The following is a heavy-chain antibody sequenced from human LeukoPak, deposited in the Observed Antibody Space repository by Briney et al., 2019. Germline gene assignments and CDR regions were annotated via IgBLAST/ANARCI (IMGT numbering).Heavy chain of an antibody. CDR2: LSGSGGST. CDR1: GFTFSTYA. J-gene: IGHJ4*02. V-gene: IGHV3-23*01. D-gene: IGHD2-2*01. CDR3: AKFVGLCGSANTCYHFDC. Sequence: GGSLRLSCDASGFTFSTYAMSWVRQAPGEGLEWVSGLSGSGGSTWYADSVKGRFTISRDNSKNTVYLHMNSLRAEDTAVYYCAKFVGLCGSANTCYHFDCWGQGTLVTVSS.